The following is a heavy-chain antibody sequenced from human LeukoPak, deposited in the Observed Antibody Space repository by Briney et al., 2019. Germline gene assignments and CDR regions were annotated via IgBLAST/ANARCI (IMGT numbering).Heavy chain of an antibody. D-gene: IGHD2-2*01. CDR3: ASNDIVVVPAAPAKPFDY. CDR2: IIPIFGTA. V-gene: IGHV1-69*01. CDR1: GGTFSSYA. J-gene: IGHJ4*02. Sequence: GSSVKVSCKASGGTFSSYAISWVRQAPGQGLEWMGGIIPIFGTANYAQKFQGRVTITADESTSTAYMELSSLRSEDTAVYYCASNDIVVVPAAPAKPFDYWGQGNLVTVSS.